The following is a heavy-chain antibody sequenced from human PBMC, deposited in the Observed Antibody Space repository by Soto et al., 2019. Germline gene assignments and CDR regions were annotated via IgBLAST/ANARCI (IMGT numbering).Heavy chain of an antibody. CDR3: ARDLRGYSRYDYLDY. CDR2: SYYTGSS. J-gene: IGHJ4*02. CDR1: GGSISSGGYY. V-gene: IGHV4-31*03. Sequence: SETLSLTCTVSGGSISSGGYYWSWIRQHPGKGLEWVGYSYYTGSSYYIPSLKSRVTISVDASKNQLSLRLASVTAADTAVYYCARDLRGYSRYDYLDYWGQGIPVTVSS. D-gene: IGHD5-12*01.